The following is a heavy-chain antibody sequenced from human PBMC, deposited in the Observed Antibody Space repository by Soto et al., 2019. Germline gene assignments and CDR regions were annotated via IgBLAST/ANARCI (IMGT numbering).Heavy chain of an antibody. CDR1: GFSFSDYS. D-gene: IGHD2-15*01. CDR3: AKRATTVPTPGNYFDC. CDR2: LTRGGTT. V-gene: IGHV3-23*01. J-gene: IGHJ4*02. Sequence: EVQLLESGGGLVQPGGSLRLSCVASGFSFSDYSMTWVRQAPGRGLEWVSTLTRGGTTFYADSVKGRFTISRDNSKNTLSLQMHSLRTEDTVLYYCAKRATTVPTPGNYFDCWGQGTLVTVSS.